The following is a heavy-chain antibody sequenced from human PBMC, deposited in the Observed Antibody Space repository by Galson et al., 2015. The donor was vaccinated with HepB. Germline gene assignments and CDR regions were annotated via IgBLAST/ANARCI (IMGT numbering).Heavy chain of an antibody. CDR3: ARSPRGYYDFWSGYYGMDV. CDR2: IYSGGST. Sequence: SLRLSCAASGFTVSSNYMSWVRQAPGKGLEWDSVIYSGGSTYYADSVKGRFTISRDNSKNTLYLQMNSLRAEDTAVYYCARSPRGYYDFWSGYYGMDVWGQGTTVTVSS. J-gene: IGHJ6*02. D-gene: IGHD3-3*01. V-gene: IGHV3-53*01. CDR1: GFTVSSNY.